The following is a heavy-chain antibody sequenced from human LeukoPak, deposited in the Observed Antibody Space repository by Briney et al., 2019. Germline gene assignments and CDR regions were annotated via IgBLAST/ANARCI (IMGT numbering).Heavy chain of an antibody. J-gene: IGHJ2*01. CDR2: ISGSGGST. CDR1: GFTFSSYA. D-gene: IGHD1-20*01. V-gene: IGHV3-23*01. CDR3: AKRWGITGTTYFDL. Sequence: AGGSLSLSCAASGFTFSSYAMSWVRQAPGKGLEWVSAISGSGGSTYYADSVKGRFTISRDNSKNTLYLQMNSLRAEDTAVYYCAKRWGITGTTYFDLWGRGALVTVSS.